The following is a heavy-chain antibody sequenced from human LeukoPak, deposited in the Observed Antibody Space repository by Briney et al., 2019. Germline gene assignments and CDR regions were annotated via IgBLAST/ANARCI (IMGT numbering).Heavy chain of an antibody. CDR2: INHSGST. CDR3: ARRAGYSYGWDVFDI. V-gene: IGHV4-34*01. CDR1: GGSFSGYY. J-gene: IGHJ3*02. D-gene: IGHD5-18*01. Sequence: SETLSLTCAVYGGSFSGYYWSWIRQPPGKGLEWIGEINHSGSTNYNPSLKSRVTISVDTSKNQFSLKLSSVTAADTAVYYCARRAGYSYGWDVFDIWGQGTMVTVSS.